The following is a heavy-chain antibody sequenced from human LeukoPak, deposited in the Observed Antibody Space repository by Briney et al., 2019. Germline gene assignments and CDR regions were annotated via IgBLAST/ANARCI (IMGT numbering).Heavy chain of an antibody. Sequence: ASVKVSCKASGGTFSSYAISWVRQAPGQGLEWMGGIIPIFGTANYAQKFQGRVTITADKSTSTAYMELSSLRSEDTAVYYCARVGGWPQYYYYYMDVWGKGTTVTVSS. D-gene: IGHD3-16*01. CDR3: ARVGGWPQYYYYYMDV. J-gene: IGHJ6*03. CDR1: GGTFSSYA. CDR2: IIPIFGTA. V-gene: IGHV1-69*06.